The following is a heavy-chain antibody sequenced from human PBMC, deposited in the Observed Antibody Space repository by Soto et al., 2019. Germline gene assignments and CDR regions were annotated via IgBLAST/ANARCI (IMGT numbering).Heavy chain of an antibody. V-gene: IGHV3-48*01. Sequence: PGGSLRLSCAASGFTFLSSSMNWVRQAPGKGLEWVSYISSSSTTIFYADSVKGRFTISRDNAKYSLYLQVNSLRAEDTAVYYCAFIAAAGEKLDYWGQGTLVTVSS. CDR1: GFTFLSSS. D-gene: IGHD6-13*01. J-gene: IGHJ4*02. CDR2: ISSSSTTI. CDR3: AFIAAAGEKLDY.